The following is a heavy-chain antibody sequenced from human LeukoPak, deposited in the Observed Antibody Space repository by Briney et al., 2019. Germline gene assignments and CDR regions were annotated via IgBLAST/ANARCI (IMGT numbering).Heavy chain of an antibody. CDR3: ARARGYYMDV. CDR1: GGSISSSSYY. Sequence: PSETLSLTCTVSGGSISSSSYYWSWIRQPPGKGLEWIGYIYYSGSTNYNPSLKSRVTISVDTSKNQFSLKLSSVTAADTAVYYCARARGYYMDVWGKGTTVTVSS. CDR2: IYYSGST. V-gene: IGHV4-61*01. D-gene: IGHD3-10*01. J-gene: IGHJ6*03.